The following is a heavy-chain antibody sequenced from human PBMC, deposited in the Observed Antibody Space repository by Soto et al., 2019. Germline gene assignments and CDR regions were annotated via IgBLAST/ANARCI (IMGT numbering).Heavy chain of an antibody. J-gene: IGHJ4*02. CDR2: ISGSGGST. V-gene: IGHV3-23*01. D-gene: IGHD3-22*01. CDR1: GFTFSSYA. Sequence: ESGGGLVQPGGSLRLSCAASGFTFSSYAMSWVRQAPGKGLEWVSAISGSGGSTYYADSVKGRFTISRDNSKNTLYLQMNSLRAEDTAVYYCAKHLYYDSSGDYYFDYWGQGTLVTVSS. CDR3: AKHLYYDSSGDYYFDY.